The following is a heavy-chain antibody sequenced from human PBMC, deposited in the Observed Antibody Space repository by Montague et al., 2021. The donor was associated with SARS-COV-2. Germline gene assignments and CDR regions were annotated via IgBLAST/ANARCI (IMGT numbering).Heavy chain of an antibody. CDR3: ARQFSREKWVDY. J-gene: IGHJ4*02. V-gene: IGHV4-39*01. CDR2: IYYSGST. Sequence: LVKPTQTLTLTCTFSGFSLSTSGMCVSWIRQPPGKGLEWIGSIYYSGSTYCNPSLKSRVTISVDTSKNQFSLKLSSVTAADTAVYYCARQFSREKWVDYWGQGVLVTVSS. CDR1: GFSLSTSGMC. D-gene: IGHD1-26*01.